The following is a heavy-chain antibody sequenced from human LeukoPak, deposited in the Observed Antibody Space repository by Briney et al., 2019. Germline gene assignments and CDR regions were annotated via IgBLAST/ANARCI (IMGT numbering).Heavy chain of an antibody. V-gene: IGHV3-30*02. D-gene: IGHD3-22*01. Sequence: GGSLRLSCAASGFTFSSYDMHWVRQAPGKGLEWVAFLRYDGFNKYYADSVKGRFTISRDNSKNTLYLQMNSLRAEDTAVYYCAKDRDSSGYYYLVWGQGTLVTVSS. CDR3: AKDRDSSGYYYLV. CDR1: GFTFSSYD. CDR2: LRYDGFNK. J-gene: IGHJ4*02.